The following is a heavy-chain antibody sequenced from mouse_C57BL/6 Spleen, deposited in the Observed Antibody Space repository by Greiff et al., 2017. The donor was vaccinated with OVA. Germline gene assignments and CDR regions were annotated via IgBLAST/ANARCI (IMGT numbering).Heavy chain of an antibody. V-gene: IGHV1-81*01. J-gene: IGHJ4*01. D-gene: IGHD4-1*01. Sequence: QVQLQQSGAELARPGASVKLSCKASGYTFTSYGISWVKQRTGQGLEWIGEIYPRSGNTYYNEKFKGKATLTADKTSRTAYMELRSLTSEDSSVDFCARMRDYWERVYYAMDYWGQGTSVTVSS. CDR3: ARMRDYWERVYYAMDY. CDR2: IYPRSGNT. CDR1: GYTFTSYG.